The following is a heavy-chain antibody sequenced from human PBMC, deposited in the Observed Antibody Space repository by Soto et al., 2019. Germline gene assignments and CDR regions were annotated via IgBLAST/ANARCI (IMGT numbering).Heavy chain of an antibody. CDR2: ISHLEST. J-gene: IGHJ4*02. Sequence: SETLSLTSTSSGASIGYGGYSWSWIRQPPGEGREWIGYISHLESTFYNPSFQSRLTLSIDRSKNQFSPKLASMTAADTAVYYCARGGGYDPFDYWGQGTLVTVSS. CDR3: ARGGGYDPFDY. V-gene: IGHV4-30-2*01. CDR1: GASIGYGGYS. D-gene: IGHD5-12*01.